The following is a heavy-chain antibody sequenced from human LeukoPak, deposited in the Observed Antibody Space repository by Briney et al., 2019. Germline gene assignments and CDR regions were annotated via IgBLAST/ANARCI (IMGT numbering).Heavy chain of an antibody. CDR3: VRHDWFDP. J-gene: IGHJ5*02. V-gene: IGHV3-7*01. CDR1: GLTFSSSW. Sequence: GGSLRLSCAVSGLTFSSSWMDWVRQAPGKGLEWVASINPDGNKKYSADSVKGRFTISRDNAENSLYLQMNSLRVEDTAFYYCVRHDWFDPWGQGTLVTVSS. CDR2: INPDGNKK.